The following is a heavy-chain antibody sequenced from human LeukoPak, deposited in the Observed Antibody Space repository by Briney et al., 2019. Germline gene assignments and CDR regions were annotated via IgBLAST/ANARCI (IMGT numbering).Heavy chain of an antibody. CDR2: ISYGGSNK. J-gene: IGHJ4*02. V-gene: IGHV3-30*04. CDR1: GFTFSRYA. CDR3: AKYYYDSSLSD. D-gene: IGHD3-22*01. Sequence: GGSLRLSCAASGFTFSRYAMHWVRQAPGKGLEWLAFISYGGSNKYYADSVKGRFTISRDNSKNTLYLQMNSLRAEDTAVYYCAKYYYDSSLSDWGQGTLVTVSS.